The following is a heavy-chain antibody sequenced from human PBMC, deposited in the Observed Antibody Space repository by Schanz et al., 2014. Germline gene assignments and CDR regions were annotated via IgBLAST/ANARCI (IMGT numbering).Heavy chain of an antibody. CDR2: MTYDGSIK. D-gene: IGHD2-2*01. J-gene: IGHJ4*02. Sequence: QVQLVESGGGVVQPGRSLRLSCAASGFTFSSYGMHWVRQAPGKGLEWVAAMTYDGSIKYYGDSVKGRFTISRDNSKNTLYLQMNTLRTEDTAVYYSAKDSTHIDIVRVPTAIDYWGQGTLVTVSS. CDR3: AKDSTHIDIVRVPTAIDY. V-gene: IGHV3-30*18. CDR1: GFTFSSYG.